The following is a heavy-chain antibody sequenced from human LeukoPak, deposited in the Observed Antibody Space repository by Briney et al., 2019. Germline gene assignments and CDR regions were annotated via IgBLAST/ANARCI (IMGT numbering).Heavy chain of an antibody. CDR1: GGSISSSSYY. CDR2: IYYSGST. V-gene: IGHV4-39*07. J-gene: IGHJ5*02. Sequence: SETLSLTCTVSGGSISSSSYYWGWIRQPPGKGLEWIGSIYYSGSTYYNPSLKSRVTISVDTSKNQFSLKLSSVTAADTAVYYCASITVTSSGPWGQGTLVTVSS. D-gene: IGHD4-17*01. CDR3: ASITVTSSGP.